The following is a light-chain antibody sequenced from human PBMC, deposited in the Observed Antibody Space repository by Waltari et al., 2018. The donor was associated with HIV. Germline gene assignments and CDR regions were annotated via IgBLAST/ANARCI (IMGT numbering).Light chain of an antibody. CDR2: EVS. Sequence: QSALTQPASVSGSPGQPIPISCSGTSRDVAGYKYVSWYQQHPGKAPKLFIYEVSDRPSGVSNRFSGSKSGNTASLTISGLQAEDEAVYYCSSYISGARGVFGTGTKVTVL. CDR3: SSYISGARGV. CDR1: SRDVAGYKY. V-gene: IGLV2-14*01. J-gene: IGLJ1*01.